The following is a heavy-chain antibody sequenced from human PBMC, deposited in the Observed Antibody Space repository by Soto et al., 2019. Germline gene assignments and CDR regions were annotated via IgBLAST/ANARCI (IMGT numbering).Heavy chain of an antibody. CDR2: MNPNSGNT. J-gene: IGHJ4*02. Sequence: ASVKVSCKASGYTFTSYDINWVRQATGQGLEWMGWMNPNSGNTGYAQKFQGRVTMTRNTSISTAYMELSSLRSEDTAVYYCAIAPSKRYCSSTSCSYYFDYWGQGTLVTVSS. CDR1: GYTFTSYD. CDR3: AIAPSKRYCSSTSCSYYFDY. V-gene: IGHV1-8*01. D-gene: IGHD2-2*01.